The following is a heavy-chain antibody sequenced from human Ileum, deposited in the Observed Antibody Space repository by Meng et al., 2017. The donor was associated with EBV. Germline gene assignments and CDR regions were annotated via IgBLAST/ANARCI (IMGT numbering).Heavy chain of an antibody. J-gene: IGHJ4*02. V-gene: IGHV4-59*08. D-gene: IGHD2-15*01. Sequence: QVQLQASGPGLVNPSETLSLTCTVSGGSISSYYWRWIRPPPGKGLELIGYIYYSGSTNYNPSLKGRVTISVDTSKTQFSLNLSSVTAADTDVYYCARVGWSLDYWGQGTLVTVSS. CDR1: GGSISSYY. CDR2: IYYSGST. CDR3: ARVGWSLDY.